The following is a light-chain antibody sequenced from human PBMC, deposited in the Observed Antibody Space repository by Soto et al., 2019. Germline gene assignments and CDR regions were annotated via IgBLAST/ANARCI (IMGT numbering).Light chain of an antibody. CDR3: QQYGTPRFT. CDR1: QSVTNNF. Sequence: PGTLSLSPGERATLSCGASQSVTNNFLAWYQQKPGQAPRLLIYGASSRATGVPDRFSGSGSGTDFTLTISRLEPGDFAVYYCQQYGTPRFTFGPGTKVDIK. CDR2: GAS. V-gene: IGKV3-20*01. J-gene: IGKJ3*01.